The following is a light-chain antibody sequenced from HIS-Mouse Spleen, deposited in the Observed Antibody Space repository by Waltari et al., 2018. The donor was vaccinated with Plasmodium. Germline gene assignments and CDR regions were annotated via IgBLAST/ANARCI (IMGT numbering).Light chain of an antibody. Sequence: DIQMTQSPSSLSASVGDRVTITCRASQSISSYLNWYQQKPGKAPKLLIYAASSLQSGVPSRFSCSGSGTEFTLTISSLQPEDFATYYCQQSYSTPQLTFGGGTKVEIK. CDR2: AAS. CDR3: QQSYSTPQLT. J-gene: IGKJ4*01. V-gene: IGKV1-39*01. CDR1: QSISSY.